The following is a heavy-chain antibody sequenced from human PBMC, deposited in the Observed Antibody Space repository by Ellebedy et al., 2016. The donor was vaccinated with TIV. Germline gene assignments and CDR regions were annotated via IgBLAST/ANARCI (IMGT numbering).Heavy chain of an antibody. CDR2: IKEDGTEK. D-gene: IGHD3-10*01. Sequence: PGGSLRLSCAVSNFIFSKVWMSWVRQTPGEGLEWVASIKEDGTEKKYVDSVMGRFTISRDNAENSMYLQMNSLRAEDTALYYCARGRGLDVWGQGTTVTVSS. V-gene: IGHV3-7*01. CDR3: ARGRGLDV. CDR1: NFIFSKVW. J-gene: IGHJ6*02.